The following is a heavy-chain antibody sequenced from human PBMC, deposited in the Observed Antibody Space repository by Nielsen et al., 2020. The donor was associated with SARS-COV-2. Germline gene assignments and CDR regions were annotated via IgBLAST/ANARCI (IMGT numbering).Heavy chain of an antibody. J-gene: IGHJ4*02. CDR1: AFTFSSYA. CDR2: ISPSGGSK. D-gene: IGHD2-2*01. Sequence: GGSVRLSCAASAFTFSSYAMNWVRQAPGKELERISYISPSGGSKYYADSVQDRFTIARDNSKNTFYLQMNSLRDEDTAVYYCAKGAEYCSSTSCWAPDYWGQGTLVTVSS. CDR3: AKGAEYCSSTSCWAPDY. V-gene: IGHV3-23*01.